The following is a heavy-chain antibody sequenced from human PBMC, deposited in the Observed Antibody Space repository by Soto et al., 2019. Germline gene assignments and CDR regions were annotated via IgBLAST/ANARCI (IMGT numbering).Heavy chain of an antibody. CDR3: TARLPAAKRADYAGMDV. V-gene: IGHV3-15*07. J-gene: IGHJ6*02. Sequence: GGSLRLSCAASGFIFTNAWMNWVRQAPGKGLEWVGRIKSKIDGGTIDYAAPVKGKFTISRDDSTNTLYLQMNSLITEDTAMYYCTARLPAAKRADYAGMDVWGQGTMVTVSS. D-gene: IGHD2-2*01. CDR1: GFIFTNAW. CDR2: IKSKIDGGTI.